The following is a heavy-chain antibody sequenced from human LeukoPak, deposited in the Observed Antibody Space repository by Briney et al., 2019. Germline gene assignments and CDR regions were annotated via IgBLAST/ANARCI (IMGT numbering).Heavy chain of an antibody. J-gene: IGHJ4*02. Sequence: SETLSLTCTVPGGSINNYYWSWIRQPPGEGLEWIGYIYYTGSTNYNPSLKSRVTISLDTSKNQFSLKLSSVTAADTAVYYCARLISGVGYFDYWGQGNLVTVSS. CDR3: ARLISGVGYFDY. D-gene: IGHD3-10*01. V-gene: IGHV4-59*08. CDR1: GGSINNYY. CDR2: IYYTGST.